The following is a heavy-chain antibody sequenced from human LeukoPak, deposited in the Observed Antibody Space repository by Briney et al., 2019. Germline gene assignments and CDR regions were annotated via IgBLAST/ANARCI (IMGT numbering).Heavy chain of an antibody. J-gene: IGHJ5*02. CDR2: INPSGGST. CDR3: ARDGQGRIAARPTWFDP. V-gene: IGHV1-46*01. D-gene: IGHD6-6*01. CDR1: GYTFTSYY. Sequence: AASVKVSCKASGYTFTSYYMHWVRQAPGQGLEWMGIINPSGGSTSYAQKFQGRVTMTRDTSTSTVYMELSSLRSEDTAVYYCARDGQGRIAARPTWFDPWGQGTLVTVSS.